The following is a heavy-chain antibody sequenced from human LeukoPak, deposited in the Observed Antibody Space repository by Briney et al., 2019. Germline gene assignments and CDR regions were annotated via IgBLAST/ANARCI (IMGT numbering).Heavy chain of an antibody. D-gene: IGHD2-15*01. CDR3: AKDDGCSGGSCDVGLDY. V-gene: IGHV3-9*01. CDR1: GFTFDDYA. CDR2: ISWNSGSI. Sequence: GGSLRLSCAASGFTFDDYAMHWVRQAPGKGLEWVSGISWNSGSIGYADSVKGRFTISRDNSKNTLYLQMNSLRAEDTAVYYCAKDDGCSGGSCDVGLDYWGQGTLVTVSS. J-gene: IGHJ4*02.